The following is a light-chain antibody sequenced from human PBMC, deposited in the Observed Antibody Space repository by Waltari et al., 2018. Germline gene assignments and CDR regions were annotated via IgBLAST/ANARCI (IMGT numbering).Light chain of an antibody. V-gene: IGKV3-15*01. CDR2: GAS. CDR3: QQYNSWPPYT. Sequence: EIVMTQSPATLSVSPGDRATLSCRASQGVSSNLAWYQQKPGQAPRLLIYGASSRATGIPGRFSGSGSGTDFTLTISSLQSEDFAVYYCQQYNSWPPYTFGQGTKLQIK. CDR1: QGVSSN. J-gene: IGKJ2*01.